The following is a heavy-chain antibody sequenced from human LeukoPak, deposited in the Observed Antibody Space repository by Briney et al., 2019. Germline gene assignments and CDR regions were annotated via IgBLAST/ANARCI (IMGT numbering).Heavy chain of an antibody. CDR3: AREGYYGSGSYPLRY. D-gene: IGHD3-10*01. J-gene: IGHJ4*02. CDR2: INPNSGGT. V-gene: IGHV1-2*02. Sequence: ASVKVSCKASGYTFTKYGINWVRQAPGQGLEWMGWINPNSGGTNYAQKFQGRVTMTRDTSISTAYMELSRLRSDDTAVYYCAREGYYGSGSYPLRYWGQGTLVTVSS. CDR1: GYTFTKYG.